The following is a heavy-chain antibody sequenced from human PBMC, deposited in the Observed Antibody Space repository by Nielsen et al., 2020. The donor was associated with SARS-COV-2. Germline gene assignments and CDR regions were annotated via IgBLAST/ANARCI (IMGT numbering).Heavy chain of an antibody. Sequence: GESLKISCAASGFTFSSYAMHWVRQAPGKGLEWVAVISYDGSNKYYADSVKGRFTISRDNSKNTLYLQMSSLRAEDTAVYYCVKDGKNYWGQGTLVTVSS. CDR3: VKDGKNY. J-gene: IGHJ4*02. CDR2: ISYDGSNK. V-gene: IGHV3-30-3*01. CDR1: GFTFSSYA. D-gene: IGHD1-1*01.